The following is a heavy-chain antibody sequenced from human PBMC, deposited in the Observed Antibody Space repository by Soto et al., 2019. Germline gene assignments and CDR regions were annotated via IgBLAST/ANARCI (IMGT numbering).Heavy chain of an antibody. CDR2: IYYSGST. CDR3: ARDLITIGYTHN. J-gene: IGHJ4*02. CDR1: GGSIRSNY. V-gene: IGHV4-59*01. D-gene: IGHD3-16*02. Sequence: PSETLSLTCTASGGSIRSNYWSWIRQPPGKGLEWIGYIYYSGSTNYNPSLKSRVTISVDTSKNQFSLNLSSVTAADPAVYYCARDLITIGYTHNWGQGTPVTVSA.